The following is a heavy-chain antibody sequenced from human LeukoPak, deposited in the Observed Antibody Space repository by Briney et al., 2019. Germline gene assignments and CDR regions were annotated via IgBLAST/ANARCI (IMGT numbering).Heavy chain of an antibody. CDR2: INPSGGST. Sequence: ASVKVSCKASGYTFTGYYMHWVRQAPGQGLEWMGIINPSGGSTSYAQKFQGRVTMTRDTSTSTVYMELSSLRSEDTAVYYCAREERDCGGDCYPTDYWGQGTLVTVSS. D-gene: IGHD2-21*02. J-gene: IGHJ4*02. CDR3: AREERDCGGDCYPTDY. V-gene: IGHV1-46*01. CDR1: GYTFTGYY.